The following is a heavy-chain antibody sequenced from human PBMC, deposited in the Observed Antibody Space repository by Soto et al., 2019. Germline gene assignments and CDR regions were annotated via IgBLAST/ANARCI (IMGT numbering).Heavy chain of an antibody. D-gene: IGHD2-2*01. J-gene: IGHJ6*02. V-gene: IGHV3-30-3*01. CDR2: ISYDGSNK. CDR3: ARELRTHNYYYYGMDV. Sequence: QVQLMESGGGVVQPGRSLRLSCAASGFTFSSYAMHWVRQAPGKGLEWVAVISYDGSNKYYADSVKGRFTISRDNSKNTLYLQMNSLRAEDTAVYYCARELRTHNYYYYGMDVWGQGTTVTVSS. CDR1: GFTFSSYA.